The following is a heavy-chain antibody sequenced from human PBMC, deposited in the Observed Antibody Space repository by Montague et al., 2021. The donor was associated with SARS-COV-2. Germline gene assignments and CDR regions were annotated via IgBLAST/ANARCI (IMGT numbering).Heavy chain of an antibody. Sequence: SETRSLTCEVSGDSISSYYWSWIRQSPGKGLEWIGYVHYTGSSKYTPSLKTRVTLSLDTPKNHFSLKLRSVTAADTAIYYCARAQNTCFIANCVNYFDVWGPGALVTVSS. CDR3: ARAQNTCFIANCVNYFDV. V-gene: IGHV4-59*01. D-gene: IGHD1-1*01. CDR1: GDSISSYY. CDR2: VHYTGSS. J-gene: IGHJ4*02.